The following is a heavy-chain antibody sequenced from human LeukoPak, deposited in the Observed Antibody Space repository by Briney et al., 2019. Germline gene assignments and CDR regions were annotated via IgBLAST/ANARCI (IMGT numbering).Heavy chain of an antibody. V-gene: IGHV3-23*01. CDR3: ARDYADYVGYFFFDY. Sequence: GGSLRLSCAASGFTFNNYAMNWVRQAQGKGLEWVSSISGGGETTYYADSANGRFTISRDNYQNTLYQQMNSLSAEDTAVYYCARDYADYVGYFFFDYWGQGTLVTVSS. D-gene: IGHD4-17*01. CDR1: GFTFNNYA. J-gene: IGHJ4*02. CDR2: ISGGGETT.